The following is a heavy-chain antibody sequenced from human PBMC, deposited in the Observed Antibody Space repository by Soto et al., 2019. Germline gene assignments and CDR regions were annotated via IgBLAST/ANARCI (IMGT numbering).Heavy chain of an antibody. V-gene: IGHV5-10-1*01. CDR3: ARSYGSGSYPDY. CDR2: IDPSDSYT. J-gene: IGHJ4*02. Sequence: GESLKISCNGSGYSFTSYWISWVLQMPGKGLEWMGRIDPSDSYTNYSPSFQGHVTISADKSISTAYLQWSSLKASDTAMYYCARSYGSGSYPDYWGQGTLVTVSS. CDR1: GYSFTSYW. D-gene: IGHD3-10*01.